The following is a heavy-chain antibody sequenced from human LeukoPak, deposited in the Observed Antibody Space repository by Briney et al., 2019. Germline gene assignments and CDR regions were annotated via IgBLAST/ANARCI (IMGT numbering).Heavy chain of an antibody. CDR2: ITPIFGTA. CDR1: GGTFSSYA. V-gene: IGHV1-69*06. Sequence: EASVKVSCKASGGTFSSYAISWVRQAPGQGLEWMGGITPIFGTANYAQKFQGRVTITADKSTSTAYMELSSLRSEDTAVYYCASGSSSGSRWGQGTLVTVSS. CDR3: ASGSSSGSR. D-gene: IGHD6-13*01. J-gene: IGHJ4*02.